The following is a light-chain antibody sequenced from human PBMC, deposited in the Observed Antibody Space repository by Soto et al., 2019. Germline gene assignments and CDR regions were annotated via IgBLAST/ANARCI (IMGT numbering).Light chain of an antibody. CDR3: QQYGPT. CDR1: QSVSSSY. CDR2: GAS. Sequence: EIVSTQSPGTLSLPPGERATLSCRASQSVSSSYLAWYQQKPGQAPRLLIYGASSRATGIPDRFSGSGSGTDFTLTISRLEPEDFAVYYCQQYGPTFGQGTKV. V-gene: IGKV3-20*01. J-gene: IGKJ1*01.